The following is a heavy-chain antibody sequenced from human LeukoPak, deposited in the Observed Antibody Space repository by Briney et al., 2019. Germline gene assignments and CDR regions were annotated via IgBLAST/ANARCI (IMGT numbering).Heavy chain of an antibody. J-gene: IGHJ6*02. D-gene: IGHD3-10*01. CDR1: GGTLNSYT. Sequence: GASVKVSCKASGGTLNSYTINWVRQAPGEGLEWMGTIIPAFGIPNYAQRFKDRVKITADKSTSTAYMELSSLRSEDTAVYYCAREFWGTMVRGAAMDVWGQGTTVTVSS. V-gene: IGHV1-69*02. CDR3: AREFWGTMVRGAAMDV. CDR2: IIPAFGIP.